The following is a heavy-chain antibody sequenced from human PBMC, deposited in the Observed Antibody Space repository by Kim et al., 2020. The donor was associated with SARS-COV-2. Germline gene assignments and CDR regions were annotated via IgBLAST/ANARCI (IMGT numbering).Heavy chain of an antibody. D-gene: IGHD3-22*01. V-gene: IGHV3-33*08. CDR2: IWYDGSNK. Sequence: GGSLRLSCAASGFTFSSYGMHWVRQAPGKGLEWVAVIWYDGSNKYYADSVKGRFTISRDNSKNTLYLQMNSLRAEDTAVYYCARDPGGITMIVVVNYYYGMAVWGQGATVTVSS. J-gene: IGHJ6*02. CDR1: GFTFSSYG. CDR3: ARDPGGITMIVVVNYYYGMAV.